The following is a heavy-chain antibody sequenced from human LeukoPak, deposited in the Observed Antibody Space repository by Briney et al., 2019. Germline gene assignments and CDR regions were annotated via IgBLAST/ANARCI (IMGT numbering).Heavy chain of an antibody. CDR3: ATTHSGTYDY. D-gene: IGHD1-26*01. V-gene: IGHV1-18*01. CDR2: ISPYNGNT. CDR1: GYTFTSYG. J-gene: IGHJ4*02. Sequence: ASVKVSCKASGYTFTSYGITWVRQAPGQGLEWMGWISPYNGNTNYAQKLQGRVTMATDTSTSTAYMELRSLRSDDTAVYYCATTHSGTYDYWGQGTLVIVSS.